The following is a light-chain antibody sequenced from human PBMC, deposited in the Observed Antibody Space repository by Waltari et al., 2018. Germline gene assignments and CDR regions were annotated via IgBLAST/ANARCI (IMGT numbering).Light chain of an antibody. Sequence: QSALTQPASVSGSPGQSIIISCTGSASDIGAYDYVSWYQQHPGKAPKLIIYNGNNPHSGVSYRVYGSKSDNTASLTISGLQAEDEADYYCGSYTHSSTLVFGGGTKLTVL. J-gene: IGLJ2*01. V-gene: IGLV2-14*03. CDR2: NGN. CDR1: ASDIGAYDY. CDR3: GSYTHSSTLV.